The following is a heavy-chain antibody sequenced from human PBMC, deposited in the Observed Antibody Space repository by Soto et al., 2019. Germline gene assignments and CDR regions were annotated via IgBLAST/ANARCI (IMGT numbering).Heavy chain of an antibody. D-gene: IGHD3-22*01. V-gene: IGHV3-11*06. CDR1: GFTFSDYY. J-gene: IGHJ6*02. CDR3: ARDMDGVTIISQGGMDV. Sequence: GGSLRLSCAASGFTFSDYYMSWIRQAPGKGLEWVSYISSSSSYTNYADSVKGRFTISRDNAKNSLYLQMNSLRAEDTAVYYCARDMDGVTIISQGGMDVWGQGTTVTVSS. CDR2: ISSSSSYT.